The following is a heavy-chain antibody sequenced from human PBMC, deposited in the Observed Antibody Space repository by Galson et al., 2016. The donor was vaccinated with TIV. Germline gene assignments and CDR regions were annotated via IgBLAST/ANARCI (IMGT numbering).Heavy chain of an antibody. CDR3: ARPGLLQNYDNIDYYYDYYYYGLDV. CDR2: IYASDTT. J-gene: IGHJ6*02. D-gene: IGHD3-22*01. Sequence: SLRLSCAASGFSVSFNHMSWVRQAPGKGLEWVSLIYASDTTYYIDSVKGRFTISRDNSKNTLYLQMNSLRAEDTAVYYCARPGLLQNYDNIDYYYDYYYYGLDVWGQGTTVTVSS. V-gene: IGHV3-66*04. CDR1: GFSVSFNH.